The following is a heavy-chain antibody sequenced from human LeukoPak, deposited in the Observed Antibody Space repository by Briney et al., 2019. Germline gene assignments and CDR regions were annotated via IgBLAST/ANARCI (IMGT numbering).Heavy chain of an antibody. CDR3: AKRRGFPPLYFYCVDV. CDR2: IFDPMTT. Sequence: SETLSLTCTVSDGSINNFYWSWIRQSPGKGLEFIGYIFDPMTTNYNPSLESRVTISVDTSKSQFSLKLTSVTAADAAVYICAKRRGFPPLYFYCVDVWGQGTTVTVSS. V-gene: IGHV4-59*01. CDR1: DGSINNFY. J-gene: IGHJ6*02. D-gene: IGHD3-22*01.